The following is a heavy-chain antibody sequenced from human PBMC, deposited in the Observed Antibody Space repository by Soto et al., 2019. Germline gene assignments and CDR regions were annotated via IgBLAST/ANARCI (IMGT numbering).Heavy chain of an antibody. V-gene: IGHV3-66*01. J-gene: IGHJ6*02. CDR1: GITVSSNY. D-gene: IGHD4-17*01. CDR2: FYSGGGT. CDR3: ARETTPTYGMDV. Sequence: EVQLVESGGGLVQPGGSLRLSCAASGITVSSNYMSWVRQAPGKGLEWVSVFYSGGGTYYEDSVKGRFNISRDNSKNTLFLQMNSLRVEDTAVYYCARETTPTYGMDVWGQGTTVTVSS.